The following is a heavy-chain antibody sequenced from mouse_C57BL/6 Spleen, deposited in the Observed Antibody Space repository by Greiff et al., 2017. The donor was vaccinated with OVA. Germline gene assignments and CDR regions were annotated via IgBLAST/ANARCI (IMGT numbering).Heavy chain of an antibody. CDR1: GYTFTDYN. V-gene: IGHV1-22*01. Sequence: VQLQQSGPELVKPGASVKMSCKASGYTFTDYNMHWVKQSHGKSLEWIGYINPNNGGTSYNQKFKGKATLTVNKSSSTAYMELRSLTSEDSAVYYCARGEGVYYGSFFAYWGQGTLVTVSA. CDR3: ARGEGVYYGSFFAY. D-gene: IGHD1-1*01. CDR2: INPNNGGT. J-gene: IGHJ3*01.